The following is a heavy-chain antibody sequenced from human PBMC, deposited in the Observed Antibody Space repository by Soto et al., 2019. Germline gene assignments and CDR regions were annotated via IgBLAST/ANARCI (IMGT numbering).Heavy chain of an antibody. J-gene: IGHJ4*02. CDR2: IIPIFGTA. D-gene: IGHD6-13*01. V-gene: IGHV1-69*13. CDR3: AREGYVAAAGHFGY. Sequence: ASVKVSCKASGGTFSSYAISWVRQAPGQGLEWMGGIIPIFGTANYAQKFQGRVTITADESTSTAYMELSSLRSEDTAVYYCAREGYVAAAGHFGYWGQGTLVTVSS. CDR1: GGTFSSYA.